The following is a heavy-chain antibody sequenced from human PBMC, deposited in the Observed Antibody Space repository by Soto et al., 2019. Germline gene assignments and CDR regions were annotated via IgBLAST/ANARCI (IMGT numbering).Heavy chain of an antibody. CDR2: FDPEDGET. Sequence: ASVKVSCKVSGYTLTELSMHWVRQAPGKGLEWMGGFDPEDGETIYAQKFQGRVTMTEDTSTDTAYMELSSLRSEDTAVYYCATDRRIAAAGSLKYYYYGMDVWGQGTTVTVSS. CDR1: GYTLTELS. J-gene: IGHJ6*02. D-gene: IGHD6-13*01. CDR3: ATDRRIAAAGSLKYYYYGMDV. V-gene: IGHV1-24*01.